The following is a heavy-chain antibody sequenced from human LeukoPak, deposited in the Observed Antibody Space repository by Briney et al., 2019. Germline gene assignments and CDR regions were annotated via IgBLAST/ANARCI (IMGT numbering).Heavy chain of an antibody. CDR3: ARGVLWRAFDI. V-gene: IGHV4-61*01. CDR2: IYYSGST. J-gene: IGHJ3*02. D-gene: IGHD2-2*01. CDR1: GGSVSSGSYY. Sequence: SETLSLTCTVSGGSVSSGSYYWSWIRQPPGKGLEWIGYIYYSGSTNYNPSLKSRVTISVDTSENQFPLKLSSVTAADTAVYYCARGVLWRAFDIWGQGTMVTVSS.